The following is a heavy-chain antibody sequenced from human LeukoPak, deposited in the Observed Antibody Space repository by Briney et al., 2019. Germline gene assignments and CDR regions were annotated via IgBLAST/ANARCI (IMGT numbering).Heavy chain of an antibody. CDR2: ISGSGGST. V-gene: IGHV3-23*01. CDR3: ARGGDPDY. D-gene: IGHD2-21*02. CDR1: GFTFDDYA. J-gene: IGHJ4*02. Sequence: GGSLRLSCAASGFTFDDYAMHWVRQAPGKGLEWVSGISGSGGSTYYADSVKGRFTISRDNAKNSLYLQMNSLRGEDTAVYYCARGGDPDYWGQGTLVTASS.